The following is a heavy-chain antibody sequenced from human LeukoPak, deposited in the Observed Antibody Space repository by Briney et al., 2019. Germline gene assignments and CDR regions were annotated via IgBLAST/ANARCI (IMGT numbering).Heavy chain of an antibody. J-gene: IGHJ4*02. CDR1: GGSISSYY. D-gene: IGHD3-22*01. CDR2: IYTSGST. Sequence: SETLSLTCTVSGGSISSYYWSWIRQPAGKGLEWIGRIYTSGSTNYSPSLKSRVTISVDKSKNQFSLKLSSVTAADTAVYYCARDPGSGYYYRAFDYWGQGTLVTVSS. V-gene: IGHV4-4*07. CDR3: ARDPGSGYYYRAFDY.